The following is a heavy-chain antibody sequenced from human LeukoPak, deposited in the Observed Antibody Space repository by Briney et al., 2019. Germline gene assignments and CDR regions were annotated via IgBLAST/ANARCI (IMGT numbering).Heavy chain of an antibody. D-gene: IGHD6-19*01. CDR1: GVSISSSSYY. Sequence: PSETLSLTCTVSGVSISSSSYYWGWIRQPPGKGLEWTGSIYYSGSTYYNPSLKSRVTISVDTSKNQFSLKLSSVTAADTAVYYCARRYSSGWYYFDYCGRGTLVTVSS. CDR3: ARRYSSGWYYFDY. V-gene: IGHV4-39*01. J-gene: IGHJ4*02. CDR2: IYYSGST.